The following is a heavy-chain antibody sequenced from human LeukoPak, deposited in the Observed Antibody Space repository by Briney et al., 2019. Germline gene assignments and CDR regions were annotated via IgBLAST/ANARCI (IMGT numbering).Heavy chain of an antibody. J-gene: IGHJ5*02. CDR1: GGSISSYY. V-gene: IGHV4-59*08. CDR2: IYYSGST. Sequence: SETLSLTCTASGGSISSYYWSWIRQPPGKGLEWIGYIYYSGSTNYNPSLKSRVTISVDTSKNQFSLKLSSVTAADTAMYYCARQTRGLNWFDPWGQGTLVTVSS. CDR3: ARQTRGLNWFDP. D-gene: IGHD3/OR15-3a*01.